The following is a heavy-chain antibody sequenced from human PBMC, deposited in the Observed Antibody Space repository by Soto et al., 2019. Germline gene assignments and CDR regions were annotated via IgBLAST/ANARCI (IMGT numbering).Heavy chain of an antibody. D-gene: IGHD6-19*01. CDR3: ARDGGIAVAGTDLN. CDR1: GFTVSSNY. CDR2: IYSGGST. V-gene: IGHV3-66*01. Sequence: GGSLRLSCAASGFTVSSNYMSWVRQAPGKGLEWVSVIYSGGSTYYADSVKGRFTISRANSKNTLYLQMNSLRAEDTAVYYCARDGGIAVAGTDLNWGQGTLVTVSS. J-gene: IGHJ4*02.